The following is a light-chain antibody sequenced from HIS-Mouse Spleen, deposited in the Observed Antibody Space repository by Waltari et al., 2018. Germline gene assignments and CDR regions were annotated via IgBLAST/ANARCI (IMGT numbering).Light chain of an antibody. Sequence: QSALTQPASVSGSPGPSITIPCPGTSSAVGGYNFVPWYQQHPGKAPKLMIYDVSNRPSGVSNRFSGSKSGNTASLTISGLQAEDEADYYCSSYTSSSTPYVFGTGTKVTVL. CDR1: SSAVGGYNF. CDR3: SSYTSSSTPYV. J-gene: IGLJ1*01. CDR2: DVS. V-gene: IGLV2-14*03.